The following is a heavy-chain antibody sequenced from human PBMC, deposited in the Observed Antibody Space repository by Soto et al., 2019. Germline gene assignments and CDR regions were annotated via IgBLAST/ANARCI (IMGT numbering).Heavy chain of an antibody. Sequence: PSETLSLTCAVSGYSISSGYYWGWIRQPPGKGLEWIGSIYHSGSTYYNPSLKSRVTISVDTSKNQFSLKLSSVTAADTAGYYCARDKVVVPAARPGAFDIWGQGTMVTRLL. J-gene: IGHJ3*02. D-gene: IGHD2-2*01. V-gene: IGHV4-38-2*02. CDR1: GYSISSGYY. CDR2: IYHSGST. CDR3: ARDKVVVPAARPGAFDI.